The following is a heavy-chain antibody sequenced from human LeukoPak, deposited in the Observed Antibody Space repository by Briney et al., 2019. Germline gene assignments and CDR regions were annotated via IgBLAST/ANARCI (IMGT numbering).Heavy chain of an antibody. CDR2: IWYDGSNK. CDR1: GFTFSSYG. Sequence: TGGSPRLSCAASGFTFSSYGMHWVRQAPGKGLEWVAVIWYDGSNKYYADSVKGRFTISRDNSKNTLYLQMNSLRAEDTAVYYCASIYDSSGYYLTNDAFDIWGQGTMVTVSS. D-gene: IGHD3-22*01. J-gene: IGHJ3*02. CDR3: ASIYDSSGYYLTNDAFDI. V-gene: IGHV3-33*01.